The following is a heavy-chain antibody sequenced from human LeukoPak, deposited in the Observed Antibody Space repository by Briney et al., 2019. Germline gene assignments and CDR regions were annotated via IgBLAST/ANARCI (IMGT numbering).Heavy chain of an antibody. J-gene: IGHJ4*02. Sequence: SETLSLTCSVYGASITSGRYYWGWMRLAPGEGLEWIGTIHYSGTPTFYNPSLESRVSLFSDTSRNDFSLRLRSVTAADTAVYYCAAGGDDAKAGYWGQGTLVTVSS. CDR1: GASITSGRYY. CDR3: AAGGDDAKAGY. V-gene: IGHV4-39*02. D-gene: IGHD3-16*01. CDR2: IHYSGTPT.